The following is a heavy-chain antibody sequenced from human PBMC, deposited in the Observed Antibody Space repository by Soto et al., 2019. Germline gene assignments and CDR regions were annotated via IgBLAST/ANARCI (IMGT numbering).Heavy chain of an antibody. CDR1: GFIFSSFG. Sequence: GGSLRLSCAASGFIFSSFGMHWVRQAPGKGLEWVAHIWYDGSNTYYADSVKGRFTVSRDNSRNTLYLQMNSLRAEDTAVYHCVRDLLGSGGHFDYWGQGTPVTVSS. J-gene: IGHJ4*02. CDR3: VRDLLGSGGHFDY. V-gene: IGHV3-33*01. CDR2: IWYDGSNT. D-gene: IGHD7-27*01.